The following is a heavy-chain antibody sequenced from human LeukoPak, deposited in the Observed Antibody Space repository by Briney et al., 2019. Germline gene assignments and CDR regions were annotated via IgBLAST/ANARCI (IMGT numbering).Heavy chain of an antibody. V-gene: IGHV3-7*01. D-gene: IGHD3-10*01. Sequence: GGSLRLSCAASGFTFSSYWMSWVRQAPGKGLEWVANIKQDGSEKYYVDSVKGRFTISRDNAKNSLYLQMNSLTAEDTAVYYCARAPLITMVRGDLPLWYFDLWGRGTLVTVSS. J-gene: IGHJ2*01. CDR3: ARAPLITMVRGDLPLWYFDL. CDR2: IKQDGSEK. CDR1: GFTFSSYW.